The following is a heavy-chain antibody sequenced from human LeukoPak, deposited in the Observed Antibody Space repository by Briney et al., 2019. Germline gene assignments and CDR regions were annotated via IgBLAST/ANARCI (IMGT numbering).Heavy chain of an antibody. J-gene: IGHJ4*02. CDR3: AKWGDYDVLTGYYVSDY. CDR1: GFTFSSYA. V-gene: IGHV3-23*01. Sequence: GGSLRLSCAASGFTFSSYAMSWVRQAPGKGLEWVSAITGSGGNTYYADSVKGRFTISGDNSKNTVFLQMNSLRAEDTAVYYCAKWGDYDVLTGYYVSDYWGQGTLVTVSS. CDR2: ITGSGGNT. D-gene: IGHD3-9*01.